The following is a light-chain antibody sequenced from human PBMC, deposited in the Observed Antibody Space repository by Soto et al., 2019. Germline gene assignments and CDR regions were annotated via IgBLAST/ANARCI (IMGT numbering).Light chain of an antibody. J-gene: IGKJ1*01. CDR3: QQSYSPVWT. CDR2: SAS. Sequence: DIQMTQSPSSLSASVGDRVTITCRASQSVTNYLKWYQQKPGKAPKLLIYSASSLQGGIPSRFSGSGYGTGFTLTISSLQPEDFATYYCQQSYSPVWTYGQGTKVE. CDR1: QSVTNY. V-gene: IGKV1-39*01.